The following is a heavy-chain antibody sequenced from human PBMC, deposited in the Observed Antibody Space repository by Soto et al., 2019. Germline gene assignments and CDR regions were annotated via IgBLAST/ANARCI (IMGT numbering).Heavy chain of an antibody. CDR1: GDSFSGPY. D-gene: IGHD2-21*02. V-gene: IGHV4-34*01. CDR2: INHSGST. Sequence: SETLSLTCAVYGDSFSGPYWTWIRQTPGKGLEWIGEINHSGSTDYHPSLKSRVTTSVDTSKNQFSLNLSSVSAADTAVYFCARLEVTSADSFDVWGPGTMVTVSS. CDR3: ARLEVTSADSFDV. J-gene: IGHJ3*01.